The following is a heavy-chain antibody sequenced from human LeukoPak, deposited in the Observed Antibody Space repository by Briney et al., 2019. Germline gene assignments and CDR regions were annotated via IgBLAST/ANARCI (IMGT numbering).Heavy chain of an antibody. D-gene: IGHD3-16*01. Sequence: TGGSLRLSCAASGFTFSSYWMHWVRHVPNQGLMWVSRINSDETISEYVDSVNGRFTISRDNAKNTLYLQMNSLRAEDTAVYFCLYGGYFQHWGQGTLVTVSS. J-gene: IGHJ1*01. CDR1: GFTFSSYW. CDR2: INSDETIS. V-gene: IGHV3-74*01. CDR3: LYGGYFQH.